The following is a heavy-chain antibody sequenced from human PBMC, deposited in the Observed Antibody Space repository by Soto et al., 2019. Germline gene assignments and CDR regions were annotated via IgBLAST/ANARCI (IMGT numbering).Heavy chain of an antibody. Sequence: EVQLVESGGGVVQPGGSLRRSWAASGLTFSNDWMTWVRQAPGKGLEWVATIKHDGSEESNLVSVEGRFTISRDNAKTSMSLQMNSLRVQDTAVYFGASVPVSLGYHGLDVWGQGTTVTVAS. CDR3: ASVPVSLGYHGLDV. V-gene: IGHV3-7*03. CDR1: GLTFSNDW. J-gene: IGHJ6*02. D-gene: IGHD3-16*02. CDR2: IKHDGSEE.